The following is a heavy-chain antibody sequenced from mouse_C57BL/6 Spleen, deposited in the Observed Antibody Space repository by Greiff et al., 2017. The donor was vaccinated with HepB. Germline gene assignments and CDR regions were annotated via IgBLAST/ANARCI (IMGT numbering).Heavy chain of an antibody. D-gene: IGHD1-1*01. CDR1: GYTFTSYW. Sequence: VQLQQSGAELVKPGASVKLSCKASGYTFTSYWMQWVKQRPGQGLEWIGEIDPSDSYTNYNQKFKGKATLTVDTSSSTAYMQLSSLTSEDSAVYYCARSYGFDYWGQSTTLTVSS. CDR2: IDPSDSYT. J-gene: IGHJ2*01. V-gene: IGHV1-50*01. CDR3: ARSYGFDY.